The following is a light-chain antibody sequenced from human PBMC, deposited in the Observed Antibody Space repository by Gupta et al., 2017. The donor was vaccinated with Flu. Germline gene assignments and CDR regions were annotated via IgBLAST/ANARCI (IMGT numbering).Light chain of an antibody. CDR2: WAS. CDR3: QQYYSTPPYT. Sequence: KSSQSVLYKSNNKNFLAWYQQKPGQPPKLLIYWASTRESGVPDRFSGSGSGTDFTLTISSLQAEDVAVYYCQQYYSTPPYTFGQGTKLEIK. V-gene: IGKV4-1*01. J-gene: IGKJ2*01. CDR1: QSVLYKSNNKNF.